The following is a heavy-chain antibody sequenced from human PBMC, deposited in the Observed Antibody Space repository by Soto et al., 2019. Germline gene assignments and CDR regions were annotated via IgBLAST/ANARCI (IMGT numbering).Heavy chain of an antibody. CDR1: GFTFSSYA. Sequence: GSLRLSCAASGFTFSSYAMHWVRQAPGKGLEWVAVISYDGSNKYYADSVKGRFTISRDNSKNTLYLQMNSLRAEDTAVYYCAGGKGYSYGYFDSWGQGILVTVSS. CDR3: AGGKGYSYGYFDS. CDR2: ISYDGSNK. D-gene: IGHD5-18*01. J-gene: IGHJ4*02. V-gene: IGHV3-30-3*01.